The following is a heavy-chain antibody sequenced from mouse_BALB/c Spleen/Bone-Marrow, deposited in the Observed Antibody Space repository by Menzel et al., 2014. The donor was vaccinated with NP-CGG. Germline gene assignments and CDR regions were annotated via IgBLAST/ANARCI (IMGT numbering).Heavy chain of an antibody. Sequence: VQLKESGGGLVQPGGSLKLSCAASGFDFSRYWMSWVRQAPGKGLEWIGEINPDSSTINYMPSLKDKFIISRDNAKNTLYLQMSKVRSEDTALYYCARNAYYAMDYWGQGTSVTVSS. V-gene: IGHV4-1*02. CDR1: GFDFSRYW. CDR3: ARNAYYAMDY. J-gene: IGHJ4*01. CDR2: INPDSSTI.